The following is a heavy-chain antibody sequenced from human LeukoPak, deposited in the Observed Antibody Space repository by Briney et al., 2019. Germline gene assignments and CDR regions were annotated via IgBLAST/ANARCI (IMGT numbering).Heavy chain of an antibody. CDR1: GYTFTSYA. J-gene: IGHJ4*02. CDR3: ASDILTGYYSY. CDR2: INPNSGGT. V-gene: IGHV1-2*02. Sequence: GASVKVSCKASGYTFTSYAMNWVRQAPGQGLEWMGWINPNSGGTNYAQKFQGRVTMTRDTSISTAYMELSRLRSDDTAVYYCASDILTGYYSYWGQGTLVTVSS. D-gene: IGHD3-9*01.